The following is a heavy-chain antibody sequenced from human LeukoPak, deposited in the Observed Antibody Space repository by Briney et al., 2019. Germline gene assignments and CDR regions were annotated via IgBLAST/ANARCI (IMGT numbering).Heavy chain of an antibody. CDR3: ARESGGPDF. J-gene: IGHJ4*02. D-gene: IGHD3-10*01. CDR1: GFTFSSFG. CDR2: ISYDGSIK. V-gene: IGHV3-30*03. Sequence: GRSLRLSCAASGFTFSSFGMHWVRQAPGKGLEWVAVISYDGSIKYYADSVKGRFTISRDNAKSSLFLQMNSLRAEDTAVYYCARESGGPDFWGQGTLVTVSS.